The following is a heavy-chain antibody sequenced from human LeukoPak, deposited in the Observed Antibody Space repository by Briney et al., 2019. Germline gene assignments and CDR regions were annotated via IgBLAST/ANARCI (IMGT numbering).Heavy chain of an antibody. CDR2: INQDGSEK. Sequence: GGSLRLSCAASGFTFSASWMTWVRQAPGKGLEWVTNINQDGSEKYYVDSVKGRFTISRDNARNALYLQMNSLRTEDTAVYYCASGDRGFDYWGQGTLVTVSS. CDR3: ASGDRGFDY. CDR1: GFTFSASW. V-gene: IGHV3-7*01. J-gene: IGHJ4*02. D-gene: IGHD3-3*01.